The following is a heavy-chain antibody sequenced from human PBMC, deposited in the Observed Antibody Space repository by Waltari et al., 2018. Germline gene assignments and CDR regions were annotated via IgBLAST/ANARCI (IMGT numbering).Heavy chain of an antibody. CDR2: GIPNFGTA. J-gene: IGHJ3*02. CDR1: AGTFSSYA. D-gene: IGHD2-8*02. V-gene: IGHV1-69*13. Sequence: QVQLVQSGAEVMKTGSSVKVSCKASAGTFSSYAISWVRRPPGQGLEWRGRGIPNFGTANNAQKFKGRVTITADESTSTAYMELSSLRSEDTAVYYCARELPVVYPDAFDIWGQGTMVTVSS. CDR3: ARELPVVYPDAFDI.